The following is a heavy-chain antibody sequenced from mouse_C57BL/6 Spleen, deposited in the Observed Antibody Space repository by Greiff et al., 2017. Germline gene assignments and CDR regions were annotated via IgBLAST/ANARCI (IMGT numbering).Heavy chain of an antibody. J-gene: IGHJ3*01. V-gene: IGHV1-55*01. CDR1: GYTFTSYW. Sequence: QVQLKQPGAELVKPGASVKMSCKASGYTFTSYWITWVKQRPGQGLEWIGDIYPGSGSTNYNEKFKSKATLTVDTSSSTAYMQLSSLTSEDSAVYYCASHYDYDAWFAYWGQGTLVTVSA. CDR2: IYPGSGST. CDR3: ASHYDYDAWFAY. D-gene: IGHD2-4*01.